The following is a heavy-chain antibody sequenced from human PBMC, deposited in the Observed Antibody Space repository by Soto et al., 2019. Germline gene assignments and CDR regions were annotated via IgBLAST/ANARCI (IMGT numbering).Heavy chain of an antibody. CDR3: AKGSIQYSASIDY. D-gene: IGHD5-12*01. CDR1: GFSFSSYA. J-gene: IGHJ4*02. CDR2: MGASGGTS. V-gene: IGHV3-23*01. Sequence: GGSLRLSCAASGFSFSSYAMIWVRQAPGKGLEWVSVMGASGGTSYFADSVKGRFSMSRDNSKNMFYLEMNSLRAEDTAIYFCAKGSIQYSASIDYWGQGTLVTVSS.